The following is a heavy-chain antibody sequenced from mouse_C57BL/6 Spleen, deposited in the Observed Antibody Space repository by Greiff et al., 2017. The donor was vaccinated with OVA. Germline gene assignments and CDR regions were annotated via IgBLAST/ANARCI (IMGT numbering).Heavy chain of an antibody. J-gene: IGHJ4*01. V-gene: IGHV2-2*01. Sequence: VHLVESGPGLVQPSQSLSITCTVSGFSLTSSGVHWVRQSPGKGLEWLGVIWSGGSTDSTAAFISRLSISKDNSKSQVFFKMNSLQADDTDIYYCSRTLLGVGYWGQGTSVTVSS. CDR2: IWSGGST. CDR3: SRTLLGVGY. CDR1: GFSLTSSG. D-gene: IGHD2-10*01.